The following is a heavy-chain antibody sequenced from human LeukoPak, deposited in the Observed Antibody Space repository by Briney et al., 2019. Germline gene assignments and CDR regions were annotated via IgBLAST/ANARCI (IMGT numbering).Heavy chain of an antibody. J-gene: IGHJ4*02. CDR3: ARGYYYDSSGHYYFDY. CDR2: IYPGDSDT. V-gene: IGHV5-51*01. Sequence: GESLKISCKGSGYSFTSYWIGWVRQMPGKGLEWMGIIYPGDSDTRYSPSFQGQVTISADKSISTAYLQWSSLKASDTAMCYCARGYYYDSSGHYYFDYWGQGTLVTVSS. CDR1: GYSFTSYW. D-gene: IGHD3-22*01.